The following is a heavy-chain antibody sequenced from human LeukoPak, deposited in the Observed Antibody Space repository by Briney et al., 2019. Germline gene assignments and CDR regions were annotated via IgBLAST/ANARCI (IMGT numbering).Heavy chain of an antibody. Sequence: ASVKVSCKASGGTFSSYAISWVRQAPGQGLEWMGRIIPILGIANYAQKFQGRVTITADKSTSTAYMELSSLRSEDTAVYYCASPQYYYDSSGYPHDAFDIWGQGTMVTVSS. CDR2: IIPILGIA. D-gene: IGHD3-22*01. CDR1: GGTFSSYA. CDR3: ASPQYYYDSSGYPHDAFDI. V-gene: IGHV1-69*04. J-gene: IGHJ3*02.